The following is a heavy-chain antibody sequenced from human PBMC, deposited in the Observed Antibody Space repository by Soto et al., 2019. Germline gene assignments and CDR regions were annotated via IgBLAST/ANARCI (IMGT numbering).Heavy chain of an antibody. V-gene: IGHV4-61*08. CDR3: AREGNLGRWLQPLDF. CDR1: GGSISSGDYY. D-gene: IGHD5-12*01. CDR2: IHYNGNT. J-gene: IGHJ4*02. Sequence: PSETMSLXCTVSGGSISSGDYYWSWIRQPPGKGLEWIGNIHYNGNTKYNPSLKSRVSMSVDTSKNQFSLRLISVTAADTAKYFCAREGNLGRWLQPLDFWGQGTLVTVSS.